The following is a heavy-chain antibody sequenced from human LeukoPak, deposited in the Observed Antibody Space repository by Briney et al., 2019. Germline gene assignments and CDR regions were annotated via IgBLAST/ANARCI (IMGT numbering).Heavy chain of an antibody. J-gene: IGHJ4*02. V-gene: IGHV3-23*01. CDR2: ISSGGGTS. CDR3: AKDDRGSYRAHFDY. Sequence: GGSLRLSCAASGFTFSSYAMSWVRQAPGKGLEWVSAISSGGGTSYYADSVKGRFTISRDNSKNTLYLQMDSLRAEDTAVYYCAKDDRGSYRAHFDYWGQGTLVTVSS. CDR1: GFTFSSYA. D-gene: IGHD1-26*01.